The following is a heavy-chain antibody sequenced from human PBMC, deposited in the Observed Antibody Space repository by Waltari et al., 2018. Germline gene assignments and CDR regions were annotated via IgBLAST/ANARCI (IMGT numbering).Heavy chain of an antibody. D-gene: IGHD2-2*02. CDR2: IYPGDSDT. CDR3: ARAAVRYCSSTSCYKGKYFQH. Sequence: EVQLVQSGAEVKKPGESLKISCKGSGYSFTSYWIGWVRQMPGKGLEWMGIIYPGDSDTRYGPAIQGQVTIAADKSISTAYLQWSSLKASDTAMYYCARAAVRYCSSTSCYKGKYFQHWGQGTLVTVSS. J-gene: IGHJ1*01. V-gene: IGHV5-51*01. CDR1: GYSFTSYW.